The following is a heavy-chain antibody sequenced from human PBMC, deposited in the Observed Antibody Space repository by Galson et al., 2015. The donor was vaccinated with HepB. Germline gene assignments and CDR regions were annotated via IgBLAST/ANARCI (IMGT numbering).Heavy chain of an antibody. D-gene: IGHD1-1*01. CDR2: ISYDGSNK. V-gene: IGHV3-30-3*01. CDR1: GFTFSSYA. Sequence: SLRLSCAASGFTFSSYAMHWVRQAPGKGLEWVAVISYDGSNKYYADSVKGRFTISRDNSKNTLYLQMNSLRAEDTAVYYCARGNWPEEGYYYYGMDVWGQGTTVTVSS. J-gene: IGHJ6*02. CDR3: ARGNWPEEGYYYYGMDV.